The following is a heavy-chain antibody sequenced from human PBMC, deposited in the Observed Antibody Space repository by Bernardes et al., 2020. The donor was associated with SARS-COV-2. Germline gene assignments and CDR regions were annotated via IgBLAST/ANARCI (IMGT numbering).Heavy chain of an antibody. D-gene: IGHD3-3*01. CDR1: GFTFSTYN. V-gene: IGHV3-21*01. CDR3: ARDWTRVDY. CDR2: ISTSSSYI. J-gene: IGHJ4*02. Sequence: GGSLRLSCAASGFTFSTYNMNWVRKAPGKGLEWVSSISTSSSYIYYADSVKGRFTISRDNAKNSLYLQMNSLRAEDTAVYYCARDWTRVDYWGQGILVTVSS.